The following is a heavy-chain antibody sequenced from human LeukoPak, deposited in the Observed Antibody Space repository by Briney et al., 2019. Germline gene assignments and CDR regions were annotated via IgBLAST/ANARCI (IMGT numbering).Heavy chain of an antibody. J-gene: IGHJ4*02. CDR3: VTILPGQWPLDK. CDR1: GFTFSSYS. CDR2: ISKDSSST. D-gene: IGHD6-19*01. Sequence: GGSLRLSCAASGFTFSSYSMNWVRQAPGRGPEYVSAISKDSSSTHYADSVRGRFTISRDNSKNTLYLQMNSLRAEDTALYYCVTILPGQWPLDKWGQGTLVTVSS. V-gene: IGHV3-23*01.